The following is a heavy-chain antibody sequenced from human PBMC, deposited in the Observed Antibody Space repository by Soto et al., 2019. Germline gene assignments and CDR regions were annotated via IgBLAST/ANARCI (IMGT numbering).Heavy chain of an antibody. V-gene: IGHV4-30-4*01. Sequence: PPGKGLEWIGYIYYSGSTYYNPSLKSRVTISVDTSKNQFSLKLSSVTAADTAVYNCARGSYYYDSSGYSPYWGQGTLVIVSS. D-gene: IGHD3-22*01. J-gene: IGHJ4*02. CDR2: IYYSGST. CDR3: ARGSYYYDSSGYSPY.